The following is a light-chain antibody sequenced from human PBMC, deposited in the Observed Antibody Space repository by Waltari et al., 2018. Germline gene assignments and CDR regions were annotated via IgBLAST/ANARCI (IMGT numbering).Light chain of an antibody. CDR1: QSIDSW. V-gene: IGKV1-5*03. J-gene: IGKJ1*01. CDR2: KAS. Sequence: DIQMTQSPSTLSASVGDRVTITCRASQSIDSWLAWYQQRPGKVPKPLIYKASSLESGVPSRFSGSGSWTEFTLTISSLQPDDFATYYCQHYKTSSRTFGQGTKVEIK. CDR3: QHYKTSSRT.